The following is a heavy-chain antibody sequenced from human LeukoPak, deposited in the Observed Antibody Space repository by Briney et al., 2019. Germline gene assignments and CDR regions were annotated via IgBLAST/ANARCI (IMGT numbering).Heavy chain of an antibody. V-gene: IGHV1-69*04. J-gene: IGHJ4*02. CDR1: GGTFSSYA. CDR2: IIPILGIA. Sequence: GASVKVSCKASGGTFSSYAISWVRQAPGQGLAWMGRIIPILGIANYAQKFQGRVTITADKSTSTAYMELSSLRSEDTAVYYCARVSSSPVGYFDYWGQGTLVTVSS. D-gene: IGHD6-13*01. CDR3: ARVSSSPVGYFDY.